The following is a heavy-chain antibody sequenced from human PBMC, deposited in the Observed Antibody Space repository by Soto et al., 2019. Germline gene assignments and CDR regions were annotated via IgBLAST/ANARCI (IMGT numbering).Heavy chain of an antibody. J-gene: IGHJ3*02. Sequence: SETLSLTCTVSGGSISSYYWSWIRQPAGKGLEWIGRIYTSGSTNYNPSLKSRVTMSVDTSKNQLSLKLSSVTAADTAVYYCARDTGYSDAFDIWCQGTMVTVSS. CDR2: IYTSGST. CDR3: ARDTGYSDAFDI. CDR1: GGSISSYY. D-gene: IGHD3-22*01. V-gene: IGHV4-4*07.